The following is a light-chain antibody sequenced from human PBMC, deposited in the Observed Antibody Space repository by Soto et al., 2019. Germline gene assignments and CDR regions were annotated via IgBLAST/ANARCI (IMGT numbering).Light chain of an antibody. CDR3: AAWDASLGGFYV. CDR2: SNN. J-gene: IGLJ1*01. CDR1: NSNIGSNS. Sequence: QSVLTQPPSASGTPGQRVAISCSGSNSNIGSNSVNWYQRLPGTAPKLLIYSNNHRPSGVPDRFSASKAGASASLAISGLQSEDEGDYYCAAWDASLGGFYVFGSGTKLTVL. V-gene: IGLV1-44*01.